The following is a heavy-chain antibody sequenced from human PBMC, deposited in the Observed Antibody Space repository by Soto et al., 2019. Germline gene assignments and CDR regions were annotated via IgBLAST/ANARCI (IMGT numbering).Heavy chain of an antibody. Sequence: QVQLVQSGAEVKKPGSSVKVSCKASGGTFSSYAISWVRQAPGQGLEWMGGIIPIFGTANYAQKFQGRVTITADESTSTAYMELSSLRSEETAVYYCARDIERITIFGVVTQGYGMDVWGQGTTVNVPS. V-gene: IGHV1-69*01. J-gene: IGHJ6*02. CDR1: GGTFSSYA. D-gene: IGHD3-3*01. CDR2: IIPIFGTA. CDR3: ARDIERITIFGVVTQGYGMDV.